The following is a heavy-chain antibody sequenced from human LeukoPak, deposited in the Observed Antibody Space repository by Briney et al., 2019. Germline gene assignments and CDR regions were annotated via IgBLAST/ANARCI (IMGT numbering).Heavy chain of an antibody. V-gene: IGHV3-9*01. CDR2: ISWNSGSI. J-gene: IGHJ4*02. CDR3: AKVYSSSWPHFDY. Sequence: GGSLRLSCAASGFTFDDYAMHWVRQAPGKGLEWASGISWNSGSIGYADSVKGRFTISRDNAKNSLYLQMNSLRAEDTALYYCAKVYSSSWPHFDYWGQGTLVTVSS. D-gene: IGHD6-13*01. CDR1: GFTFDDYA.